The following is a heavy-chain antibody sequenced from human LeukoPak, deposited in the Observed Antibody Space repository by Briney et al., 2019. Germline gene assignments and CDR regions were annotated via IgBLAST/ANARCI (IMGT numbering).Heavy chain of an antibody. CDR1: GFTFDDYA. V-gene: IGHV3-9*01. D-gene: IGHD2-21*02. CDR3: AKADCGGDCRTCDF. Sequence: GGSLRLSCAASGFTFDDYAMHWVRQAPGKGLEWVSGINWNRGTMGYADSVKGRFTISRDNAKNSLYLQMNSLRGEDTALYYCAKADCGGDCRTCDFWGQGTLVTVSS. J-gene: IGHJ4*02. CDR2: INWNRGTM.